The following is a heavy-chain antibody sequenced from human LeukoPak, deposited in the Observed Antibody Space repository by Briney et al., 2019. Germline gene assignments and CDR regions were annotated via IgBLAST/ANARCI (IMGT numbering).Heavy chain of an antibody. CDR2: IYYSGST. CDR3: ARCVAVAGIPFDY. Sequence: PSDTLSLTCTLSGRSISSSSYYSGWIRQPRGKGPDWIGSIYYSGSTYYNPSLKSRFTISVDTSKNQFSLKLSSVTAADTAVYYCARCVAVAGIPFDYWGQGTLVSVSS. V-gene: IGHV4-39*01. D-gene: IGHD6-19*01. CDR1: GRSISSSSYY. J-gene: IGHJ4*02.